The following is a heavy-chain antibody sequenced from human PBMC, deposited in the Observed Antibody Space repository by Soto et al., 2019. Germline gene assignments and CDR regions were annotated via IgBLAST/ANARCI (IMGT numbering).Heavy chain of an antibody. CDR3: ARDRCTSPRCYTHHFDV. D-gene: IGHD2-2*01. CDR1: GYTFTSYV. Sequence: QDQLVQSGGEVTKPGASVKVSCKASGYTFTSYVISCVRQAPGQGLEWMGWISVYSGNTKYAEKFQGRVTLTTETSTSTAYMELRSLTSDDTAVYYCARDRCTSPRCYTHHFDVWGQGTTVIVSS. CDR2: ISVYSGNT. V-gene: IGHV1-18*04. J-gene: IGHJ6*02.